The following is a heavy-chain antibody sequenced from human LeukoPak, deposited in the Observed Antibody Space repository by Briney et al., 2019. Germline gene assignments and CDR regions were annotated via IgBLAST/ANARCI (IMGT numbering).Heavy chain of an antibody. CDR2: ISSSSSTI. J-gene: IGHJ4*02. CDR1: GFTFSTYN. D-gene: IGHD3-10*01. CDR3: AKDLQGFGPDY. V-gene: IGHV3-48*04. Sequence: GGSLRLSCAASGFTFSTYNMNWVRQGPGKGLEWVSYISSSSSTIYYADSVKGRFTISRDNAKNSLYLQMNSLRAEDTALYYCAKDLQGFGPDYWGQGTLVTVSS.